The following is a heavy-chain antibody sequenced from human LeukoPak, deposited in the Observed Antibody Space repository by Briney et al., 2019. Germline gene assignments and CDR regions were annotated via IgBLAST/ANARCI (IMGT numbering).Heavy chain of an antibody. CDR3: ARVQSAAGIFDY. Sequence: GGSLRLSCAASGFTFSSYGMHVVRQAPGKGLKWVAFIQFDGRNKYYADSVKGRFTISRDNSKNQLYLQMNSLSAGDTAVYYCARVQSAAGIFDYWGQGTLVTVSS. CDR2: IQFDGRNK. J-gene: IGHJ4*02. CDR1: GFTFSSYG. D-gene: IGHD6-13*01. V-gene: IGHV3-30*02.